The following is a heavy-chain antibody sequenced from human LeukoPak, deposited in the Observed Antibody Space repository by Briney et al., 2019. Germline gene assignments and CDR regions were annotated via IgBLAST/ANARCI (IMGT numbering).Heavy chain of an antibody. D-gene: IGHD1-14*01. CDR1: GFTFSSYG. CDR3: ANPARRYYYYGMDV. CDR2: ISYDGSNK. V-gene: IGHV3-30*18. Sequence: PGRSLRLSCAASGFTFSSYGMHWVRQAPGKGLEWVAVISYDGSNKYYADSVKGRFTISRDNSKNTLYLQMNSLRAEDTAVYYCANPARRYYYYGMDVWGQGTTVTVSS. J-gene: IGHJ6*02.